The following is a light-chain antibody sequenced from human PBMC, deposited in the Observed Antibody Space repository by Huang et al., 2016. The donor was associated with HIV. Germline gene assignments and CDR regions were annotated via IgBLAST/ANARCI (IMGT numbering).Light chain of an antibody. Sequence: EIVLTQSPASLSLSPGERARLSCGASQSVSSRSLAWFQQKPGLPPRLLIYDASVRAPGIPDRFRGVVSGTDFTLTISRLEPEDFAVYYCQQYGSSSYTFGQGTKLEIK. CDR2: DAS. CDR3: QQYGSSSYT. CDR1: QSVSSRS. J-gene: IGKJ2*01. V-gene: IGKV3D-20*01.